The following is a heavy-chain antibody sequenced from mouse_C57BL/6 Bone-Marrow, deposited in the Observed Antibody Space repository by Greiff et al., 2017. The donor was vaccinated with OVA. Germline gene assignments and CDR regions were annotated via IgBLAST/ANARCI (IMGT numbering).Heavy chain of an antibody. Sequence: QVQLQQPGAELVRPGTSVKLSCKASGYTFTSYWMHWVKQRPGQGLEWIGVIDPSDSYTNYNQKFKGKATLTVDTSSSTAYMQLSSLTSEDSAVYYCASPYEYDDGSWFAYWGQGTLVTVSA. CDR1: GYTFTSYW. J-gene: IGHJ3*01. CDR3: ASPYEYDDGSWFAY. CDR2: IDPSDSYT. D-gene: IGHD2-4*01. V-gene: IGHV1-59*01.